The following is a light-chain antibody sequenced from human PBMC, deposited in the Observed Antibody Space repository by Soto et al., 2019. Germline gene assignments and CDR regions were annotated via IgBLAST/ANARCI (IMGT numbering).Light chain of an antibody. J-gene: IGLJ1*01. Sequence: QSVLTQHASVSGSPGQSITISCTGTSSDVGGYDYVSWYQQHPGTAPRLIIFEVTNRPSGVSNRFSGSKSGNTASLTISGLQAEDEADYYCTSYTSSSTQVFGTGTKSPS. V-gene: IGLV2-14*01. CDR1: SSDVGGYDY. CDR2: EVT. CDR3: TSYTSSSTQV.